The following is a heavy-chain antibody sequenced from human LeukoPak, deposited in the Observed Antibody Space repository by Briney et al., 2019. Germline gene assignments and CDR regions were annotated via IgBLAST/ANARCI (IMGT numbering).Heavy chain of an antibody. CDR1: GYTFTSYG. CDR2: ISAYNGNT. J-gene: IGHJ4*02. V-gene: IGHV1-18*01. Sequence: ASVKVSCKASGYTFTSYGISWVRQAPGQGLEWMGWISAYNGNTNYAQKLQGRVTMTTDTSTSTAYMELRSLRSDDTAVYYCARDHQQWLAHRTYFDYWGQGTLVTVSS. D-gene: IGHD6-19*01. CDR3: ARDHQQWLAHRTYFDY.